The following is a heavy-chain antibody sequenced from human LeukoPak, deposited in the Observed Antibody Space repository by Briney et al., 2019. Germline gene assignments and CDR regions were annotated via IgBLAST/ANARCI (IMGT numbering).Heavy chain of an antibody. Sequence: TSETLSLTCTVSGDSFTNYFLSWIRQPPGKGLEWIGDIYYTGNTNYKPSLKSRVTISVDTSTNQFSLRLRSVTAADTAVYYCARGRVPYSAYYFDYWGRGTLVTVSS. CDR3: ARGRVPYSAYYFDY. J-gene: IGHJ4*02. D-gene: IGHD2-15*01. V-gene: IGHV4-59*01. CDR1: GDSFTNYF. CDR2: IYYTGNT.